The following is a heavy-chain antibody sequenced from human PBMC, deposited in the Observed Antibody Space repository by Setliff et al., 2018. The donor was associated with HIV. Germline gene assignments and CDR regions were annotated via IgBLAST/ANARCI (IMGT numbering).Heavy chain of an antibody. Sequence: GGSLRLSCAAAGFTFKDYAMHWVRQVPGKGLEWVSGISCDSSSVAYADSVKGRFTISRDNAKNSLYLQMNSLRVEDTAVYYCTRSRPPIDDAFDIWGQGTMVTVSS. V-gene: IGHV3-9*01. CDR2: ISCDSSSV. CDR3: TRSRPPIDDAFDI. D-gene: IGHD2-15*01. J-gene: IGHJ3*02. CDR1: GFTFKDYA.